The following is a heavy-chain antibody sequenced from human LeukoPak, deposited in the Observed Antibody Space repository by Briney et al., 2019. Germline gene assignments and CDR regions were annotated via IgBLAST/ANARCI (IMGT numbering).Heavy chain of an antibody. J-gene: IGHJ4*02. CDR2: INHSGST. CDR1: GGSFSGYY. V-gene: IGHV4-34*01. D-gene: IGHD3-10*01. Sequence: SETLSLTCAVYGGSFSGYYWSWIHQPPGKGLEWIGEINHSGSTNYNPSLKSRVTISVDTSKNQFSLKLSSVTAADTAVYYCVSGSRITMVRGVISDYWGQGTLVTVSS. CDR3: VSGSRITMVRGVISDY.